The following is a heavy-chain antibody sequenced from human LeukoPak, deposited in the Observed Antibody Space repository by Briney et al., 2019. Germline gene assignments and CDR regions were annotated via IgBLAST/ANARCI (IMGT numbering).Heavy chain of an antibody. CDR3: VKHLSNHFLDRILFDP. J-gene: IGHJ5*02. Sequence: SETLSLTCIVSGGSINNYYWSWIRQPPGQGLEWIGAVYYSGSTNYNPSLKSRATISVDTSTNQFSLKLKTVTAADTAVYYCVKHLSNHFLDRILFDPWGPGNLVTVSS. D-gene: IGHD3-3*02. CDR2: VYYSGST. V-gene: IGHV4-59*01. CDR1: GGSINNYY.